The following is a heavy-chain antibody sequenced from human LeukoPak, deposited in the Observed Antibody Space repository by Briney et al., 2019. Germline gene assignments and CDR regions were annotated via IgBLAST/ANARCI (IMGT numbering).Heavy chain of an antibody. CDR2: IFSSGNA. CDR3: ARSVDGGNSPFDY. D-gene: IGHD4-23*01. J-gene: IGHJ4*02. CDR1: GYSITSPNW. V-gene: IGHV4-28*01. Sequence: PSETLSLTCAVSGYSITSPNWWGWVRQPPGKGLEWTGYIFSSGNAYYNPSLKSRISMSVDTSKNQFSLNLSSVTAVDTAVYYCARSVDGGNSPFDYWGQGTLVTVSS.